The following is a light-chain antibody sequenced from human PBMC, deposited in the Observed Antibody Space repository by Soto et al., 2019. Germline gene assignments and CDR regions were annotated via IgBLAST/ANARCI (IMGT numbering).Light chain of an antibody. CDR3: QHYDNTAIT. V-gene: IGKV3-20*01. CDR1: ESISSSN. Sequence: EIVLTQSPGTLSLSPGERATLSCRASESISSSNLAWYQQQPGQAPRLLIYFASRSVTGIPDRFSGSGSGTDFTLTISRLEPEDFAVYYCQHYDNTAITFGHGTRLEIK. J-gene: IGKJ5*01. CDR2: FAS.